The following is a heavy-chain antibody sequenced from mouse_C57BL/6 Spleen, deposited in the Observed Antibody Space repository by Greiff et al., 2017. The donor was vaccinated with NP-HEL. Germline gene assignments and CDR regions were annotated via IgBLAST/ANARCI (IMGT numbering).Heavy chain of an antibody. CDR3: ARSTTVVAFDY. Sequence: QVQLKESGAELARPGASVKMSCKASGYTFTSYTMHWVKQRPGQGLEWIGYINPSSGYTKYNQKFKDKATLTADKSSRTAYMQLSSLTSEDSAVYYCARSTTVVAFDYWGQGTTLTVSS. V-gene: IGHV1-4*01. CDR2: INPSSGYT. CDR1: GYTFTSYT. J-gene: IGHJ2*01. D-gene: IGHD1-1*01.